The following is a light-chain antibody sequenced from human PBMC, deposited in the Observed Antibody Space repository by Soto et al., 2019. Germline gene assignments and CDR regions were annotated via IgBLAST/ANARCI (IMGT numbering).Light chain of an antibody. CDR2: DVS. CDR3: QQRSNWIS. V-gene: IGKV3-11*01. CDR1: QSVSSY. Sequence: EIVLTQSPASLSLSPGERATLSCRASQSVSSYVAWYQRKPGQALRLLIYDVSTRATGVPARFSGSGSGTDFTLTISSLEPEDFAVYYCQQRSNWISFGQGTRLEIE. J-gene: IGKJ5*01.